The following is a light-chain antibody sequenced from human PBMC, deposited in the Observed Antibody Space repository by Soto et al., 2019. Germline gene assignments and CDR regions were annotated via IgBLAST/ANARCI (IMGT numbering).Light chain of an antibody. Sequence: EMMMTQSPATLSVSPGERATLSCRASQSVSINLAWYQHKPGQAPRLLIYDASNRATGIPARFSGSGSGTDFTLTISSLEPEDFAVYYCQQRSNWPPKITFGQGTRLEIK. CDR1: QSVSIN. V-gene: IGKV3-11*01. J-gene: IGKJ5*01. CDR2: DAS. CDR3: QQRSNWPPKIT.